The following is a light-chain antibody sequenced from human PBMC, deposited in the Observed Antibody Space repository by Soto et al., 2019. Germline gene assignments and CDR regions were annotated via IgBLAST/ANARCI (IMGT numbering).Light chain of an antibody. CDR1: SSDIGSNNY. Sequence: QSVLAQPASVSGSPGQSITISCTGTSSDIGSNNYVPWYQQHPGKAPKVMIYEVSNRPSGVSNRFSGSKSGNTASLTISGLQAEDEADYYCSSYTVTSVTLYVFGTGTKVTVL. J-gene: IGLJ1*01. CDR3: SSYTVTSVTLYV. V-gene: IGLV2-14*01. CDR2: EVS.